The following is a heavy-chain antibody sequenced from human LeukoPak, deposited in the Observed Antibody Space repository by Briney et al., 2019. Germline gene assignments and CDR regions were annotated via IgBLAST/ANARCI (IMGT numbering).Heavy chain of an antibody. CDR3: AKDSTGGSYAEYFEN. CDR1: GFTFNDYA. CDR2: ISWDGATT. Sequence: PGGSLRLSCAASGFTFNDYAMHWVRQVPRKGREWVSCISWDGATTDYADSVKGRFTISRDNAKNSLYLQMDSLKPEDTALYYCAKDSTGGSYAEYFENWGQGTLVIVSS. V-gene: IGHV3-9*01. D-gene: IGHD1-26*01. J-gene: IGHJ1*01.